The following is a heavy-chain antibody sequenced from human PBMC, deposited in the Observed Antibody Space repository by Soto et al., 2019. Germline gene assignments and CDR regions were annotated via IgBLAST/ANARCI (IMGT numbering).Heavy chain of an antibody. CDR3: ARXYCSSFSCYWSDVWFDP. Sequence: KTSETLSLTCTVSGGSISSSSYYWGWFRQPPGRGLEWIGSIYYSGSTFYNPSLKSRVTISVDTSKNQFSLKLSSVTAADTAVYYCARXYCSSFSCYWSDVWFDPWGQGALVTVSS. V-gene: IGHV4-39*01. CDR2: IYYSGST. D-gene: IGHD2-2*01. J-gene: IGHJ5*02. CDR1: GGSISSSSYY.